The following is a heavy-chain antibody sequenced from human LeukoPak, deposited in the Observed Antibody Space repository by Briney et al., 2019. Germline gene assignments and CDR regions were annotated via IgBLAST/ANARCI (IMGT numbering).Heavy chain of an antibody. Sequence: GSLRLSCAASGFTFSSYSMNWVRQPPGKGLEWIGEISYSGNTYYNPSLKSRVTISIDTSKNQFSLKLNSVTASDTAVYYCARRSPLVAVITAHYYDYWGPGTLVTVSS. D-gene: IGHD2-21*01. CDR2: ISYSGNT. J-gene: IGHJ4*02. V-gene: IGHV4-34*01. CDR1: GFTFSSYS. CDR3: ARRSPLVAVITAHYYDY.